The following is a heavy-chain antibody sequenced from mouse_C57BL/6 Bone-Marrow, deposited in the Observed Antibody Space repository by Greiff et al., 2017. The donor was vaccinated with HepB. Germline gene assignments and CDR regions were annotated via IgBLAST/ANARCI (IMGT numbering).Heavy chain of an antibody. V-gene: IGHV5-16*02. D-gene: IGHD2-3*01. CDR1: GFTFSDYY. CDR3: ARRDYDGYYVYAMDY. J-gene: IGHJ4*01. Sequence: EVKVVESEGGLVQPGSSMKLSCTASGFTFSDYYMAWVRQVPEKGLEWVANINYDSSSTYYLDSLKSRFIISRDNAKNILYLQMSSLKSEDTATYYCARRDYDGYYVYAMDYWGQGTSVTVSS. CDR2: INYDSSST.